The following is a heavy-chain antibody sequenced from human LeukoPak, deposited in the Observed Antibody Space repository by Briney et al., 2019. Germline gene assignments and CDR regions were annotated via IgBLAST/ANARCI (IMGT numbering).Heavy chain of an antibody. CDR3: ARTANFAAGYYIDY. J-gene: IGHJ4*02. CDR1: GFTVSSNY. V-gene: IGHV3-66*01. D-gene: IGHD6-13*01. Sequence: GGSLRLSCAASGFTVSSNYMSWVRQAPGKGLEWVSVIYSGGSTYYADSVKGRFTISRDNSKNTLYLQMNSLRAEDTAVYYCARTANFAAGYYIDYWGQGTLVTVSS. CDR2: IYSGGST.